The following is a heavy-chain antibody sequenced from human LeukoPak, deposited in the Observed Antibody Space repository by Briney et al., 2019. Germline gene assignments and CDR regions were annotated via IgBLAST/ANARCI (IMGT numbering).Heavy chain of an antibody. J-gene: IGHJ3*02. CDR1: GGSISSGGYY. V-gene: IGHV4-31*03. Sequence: PSETLSLTCTVSGGSISSGGYYWSWIRQHPGKGLEWIGYIYYSGSTYYNPSLKSRVTISVDTSKNQFSLKLSSVTAADTAVYYCARGDDTLYAFDIWGQGTMVTVSS. D-gene: IGHD3-16*01. CDR2: IYYSGST. CDR3: ARGDDTLYAFDI.